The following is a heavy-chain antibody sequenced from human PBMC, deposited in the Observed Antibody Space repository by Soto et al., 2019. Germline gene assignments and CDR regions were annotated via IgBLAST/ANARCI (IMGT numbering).Heavy chain of an antibody. CDR1: GGSISSYY. Sequence: PSETLSLTCTVSGGSISSYYWSWIRQPPGKGLEWIGYIYYSGSTNYNPSLKSRVTISVDTSKNQFSLKLSSVTAADTAVYYCARDHGQAGMDVWGQGTTVTVYS. J-gene: IGHJ6*02. V-gene: IGHV4-59*01. CDR3: ARDHGQAGMDV. CDR2: IYYSGST.